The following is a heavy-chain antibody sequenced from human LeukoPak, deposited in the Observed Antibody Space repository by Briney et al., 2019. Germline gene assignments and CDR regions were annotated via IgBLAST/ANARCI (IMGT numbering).Heavy chain of an antibody. CDR1: GLSFSFYG. V-gene: IGHV3-30*18. J-gene: IGHJ4*02. CDR2: ISEDGTKK. Sequence: PGRSLRPSCAASGLSFSFYGMHCVRQAPGKGLEWVAVISEDGTKKNYAESVKGRFTISRDNSNNTLYRQMNSLRAEDTAVYYCAKDRETKSSGTFGNWGQGTLVTVSS. D-gene: IGHD6-13*01. CDR3: AKDRETKSSGTFGN.